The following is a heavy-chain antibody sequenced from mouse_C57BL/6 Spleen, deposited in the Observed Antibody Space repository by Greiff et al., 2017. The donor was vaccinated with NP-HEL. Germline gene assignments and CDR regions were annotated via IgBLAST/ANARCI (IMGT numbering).Heavy chain of an antibody. CDR2: ISSGGDYI. Sequence: EVHLVESGEGLVKPGGSLKLSCAASGFTFSSYAMSWVRQTPEKRLEWVAYISSGGDYIYYVDTVKGRFTISRDNARNTLYLQMSSLKSEDTAMYYCTREGEITTVVASAWFAYWGQGTLVTVSA. J-gene: IGHJ3*01. CDR1: GFTFSSYA. D-gene: IGHD1-1*01. V-gene: IGHV5-9-1*02. CDR3: TREGEITTVVASAWFAY.